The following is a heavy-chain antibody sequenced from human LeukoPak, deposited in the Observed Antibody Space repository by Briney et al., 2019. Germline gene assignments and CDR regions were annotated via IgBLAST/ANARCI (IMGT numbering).Heavy chain of an antibody. J-gene: IGHJ4*02. CDR1: GGSITQTNY. CDR2: VNLQGST. V-gene: IGHV4-4*02. CDR3: AREGGPYRPLDY. Sequence: SETLSLTCDVSGGSITQTNYWNWVRQPPGKGLEWIGEVNLQGSTNYNPSLMGRVAISVDTSENHISLQLTSVTAADTAVYYCAREGGPYRPLDYSGQGTLVTVSS.